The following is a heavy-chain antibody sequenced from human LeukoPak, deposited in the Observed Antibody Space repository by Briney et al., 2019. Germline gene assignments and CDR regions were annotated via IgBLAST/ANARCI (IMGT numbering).Heavy chain of an antibody. CDR2: INHSGST. J-gene: IGHJ5*02. V-gene: IGHV4-34*01. CDR3: ARGGPWRPITMVRGVTNWFDP. D-gene: IGHD3-10*01. Sequence: SETLSLTCAVYGGSFSGYYWSWIRQPPGKGLEWIGEINHSGSTNYNPSLKSRVTISVDPSKNQFSLKLSSVTAADTAVYYCARGGPWRPITMVRGVTNWFDPWGQGTLVTVSS. CDR1: GGSFSGYY.